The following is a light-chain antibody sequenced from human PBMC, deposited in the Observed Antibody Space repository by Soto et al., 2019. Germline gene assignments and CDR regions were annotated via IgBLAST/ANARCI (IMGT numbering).Light chain of an antibody. J-gene: IGKJ2*01. CDR1: QSISSN. V-gene: IGKV3-15*01. CDR3: QQYDNWPPTYT. Sequence: EIVMTQSPATLSMSPGERATLSCRASQSISSNLAWYQQKPGQAPRLLIYGASNRATGIPARFSGGGSETEFTLTISSLQSEDFAVYYWQQYDNWPPTYTFGQGTKLEIK. CDR2: GAS.